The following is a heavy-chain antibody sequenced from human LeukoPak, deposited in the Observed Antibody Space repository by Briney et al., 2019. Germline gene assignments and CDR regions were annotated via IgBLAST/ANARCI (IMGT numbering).Heavy chain of an antibody. CDR1: GGSFSGYY. Sequence: ASETLSLTCAVYGGSFSGYYWSWIRQPPGKGLEWIGEINHSGSTNFNPSLKSRVTISVDTSKNQFSLKLSSVTAADTAMYYCARGRDYWGQGTLVTVSS. CDR2: INHSGST. CDR3: ARGRDY. J-gene: IGHJ4*02. V-gene: IGHV4-34*01.